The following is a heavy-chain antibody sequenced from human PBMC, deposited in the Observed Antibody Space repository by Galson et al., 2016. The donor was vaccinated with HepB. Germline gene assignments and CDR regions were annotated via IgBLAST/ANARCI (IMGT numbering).Heavy chain of an antibody. V-gene: IGHV1-46*01. Sequence: SVKVSCKASGYTFTSYYMHWVRQAPGQGLEWMGIINPSGANTIYAQKFQGRVTMTRDTSTSTVYMELSSLRSEDTAVYYCARGNELELRGGSKMGFDYWGQGTLVTVSS. CDR1: GYTFTSYY. CDR2: INPSGANT. D-gene: IGHD1-7*01. CDR3: ARGNELELRGGSKMGFDY. J-gene: IGHJ4*02.